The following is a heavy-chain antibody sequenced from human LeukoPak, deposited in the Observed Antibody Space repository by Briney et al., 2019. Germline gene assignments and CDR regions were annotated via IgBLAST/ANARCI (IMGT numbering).Heavy chain of an antibody. CDR2: MNANSGNT. CDR1: GYTFTSYD. D-gene: IGHD1-26*01. J-gene: IGHJ4*02. Sequence: WASVKVSRKASGYTFTSYDINWVRQATGQGLEWMGWMNANSGNTGYAQKFQGRVTMTRNTSISTAYMELSSLRSEDTAVYYCAREGSSGVGATVDWGQGTLVTVSS. V-gene: IGHV1-8*01. CDR3: AREGSSGVGATVD.